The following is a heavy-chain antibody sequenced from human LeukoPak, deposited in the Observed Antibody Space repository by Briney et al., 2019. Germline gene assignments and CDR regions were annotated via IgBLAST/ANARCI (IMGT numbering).Heavy chain of an antibody. CDR3: AREPLWGNWCDP. CDR1: GGSFSSYY. D-gene: IGHD1-26*01. CDR2: INHSGST. Sequence: PSETLSLTCAVYGGSFSSYYWSWIRQPPGKGLEWIGEINHSGSTNYNPSLKSRVTISVDTSKNQFSLKLSSVTAADTAVYYCAREPLWGNWCDPWGQGTLVTVSS. J-gene: IGHJ5*02. V-gene: IGHV4-34*01.